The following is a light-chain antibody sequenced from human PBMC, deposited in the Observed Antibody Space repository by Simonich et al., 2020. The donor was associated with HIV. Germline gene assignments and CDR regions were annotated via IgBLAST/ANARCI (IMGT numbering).Light chain of an antibody. Sequence: DIVMTQSPDSLAVSLGERATINCKSSQSVLYSSNNKNDLAWYQQKPGQPPNLLIYWASTRESGVPDRFSASGSGTDFTLTISSLQAEDVAVYYCQQYYTTPPTFGQGTKVEIK. CDR1: QSVLYSSNNKND. V-gene: IGKV4-1*01. J-gene: IGKJ1*01. CDR2: WAS. CDR3: QQYYTTPPT.